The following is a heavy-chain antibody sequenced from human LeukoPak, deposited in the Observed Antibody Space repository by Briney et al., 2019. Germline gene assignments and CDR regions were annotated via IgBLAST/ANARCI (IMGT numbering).Heavy chain of an antibody. V-gene: IGHV4-34*01. D-gene: IGHD3-22*01. CDR2: ISHRGST. J-gene: IGHJ4*02. CDR1: GGSFSGYY. CDR3: ARAGDSSGYSDY. Sequence: PSETLSLTCAVYGGSFSGYYWSWIRQPPGKGLEWIGEISHRGSTKYNPSLKSRVTISLDTSKNQLSLNLSSVTAADTAVYYCARAGDSSGYSDYWGQGTLVTVSS.